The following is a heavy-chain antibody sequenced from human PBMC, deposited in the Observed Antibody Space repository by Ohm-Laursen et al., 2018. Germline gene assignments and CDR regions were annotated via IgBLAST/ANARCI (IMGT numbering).Heavy chain of an antibody. J-gene: IGHJ4*02. CDR1: GFTFSSYW. Sequence: SLRLSCSASGFTFSSYWMHWVRQAPGKGLVWVSLINSYGSRTRYADSVKGRFTISRDNAKNTLHLQMNTLRAEDTAVYYCAKDRGDCSSTSCRPDYWGQGTLVTVSS. V-gene: IGHV3-74*01. D-gene: IGHD2-2*01. CDR3: AKDRGDCSSTSCRPDY. CDR2: INSYGSRT.